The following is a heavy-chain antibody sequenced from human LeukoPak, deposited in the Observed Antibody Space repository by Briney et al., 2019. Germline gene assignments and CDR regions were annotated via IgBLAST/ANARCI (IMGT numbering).Heavy chain of an antibody. CDR2: VHDRGST. D-gene: IGHD3-16*01. V-gene: IGHV3-66*04. J-gene: IGHJ4*02. CDR1: GFSVSSNN. CDR3: ARHHEGGF. Sequence: GGSLRLSCVASGFSVSSNNMIWVRQAPGKGLEWVSVVHDRGSTFYADSVKGRFTISRDNSKNSLYLQMNSLRAEDTAMYYCARHHEGGFWGQGTLVTVSS.